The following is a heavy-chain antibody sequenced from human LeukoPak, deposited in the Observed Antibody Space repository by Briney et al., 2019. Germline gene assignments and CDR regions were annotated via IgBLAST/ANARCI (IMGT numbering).Heavy chain of an antibody. D-gene: IGHD3-10*01. Sequence: GGSLRLSCAASGFTFSSYGMHWVRQAPGKGLEWVAVIWYDGSNKYYADSVKGRFTISRDNSKNTLYLQMNSLRAEDTAVYYCARDPYSSGTQSHFDYWGQGTLVTVSS. CDR2: IWYDGSNK. CDR1: GFTFSSYG. CDR3: ARDPYSSGTQSHFDY. V-gene: IGHV3-33*01. J-gene: IGHJ4*02.